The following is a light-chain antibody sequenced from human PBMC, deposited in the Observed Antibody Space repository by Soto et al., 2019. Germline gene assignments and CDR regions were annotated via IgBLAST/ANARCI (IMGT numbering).Light chain of an antibody. V-gene: IGKV4-1*01. CDR2: WAS. Sequence: DIVMTQSPDSLAVSLGERATINCKSSQSVLYSSNNKNYLAWYQQKPGQPPKLLIYWASTRESGVPDRFSGSGYGTDFPLSISSLQAEDVAVYYCQQYYSPPLWTLGQGTKVEIK. CDR3: QQYYSPPLWT. CDR1: QSVLYSSNNKNY. J-gene: IGKJ1*01.